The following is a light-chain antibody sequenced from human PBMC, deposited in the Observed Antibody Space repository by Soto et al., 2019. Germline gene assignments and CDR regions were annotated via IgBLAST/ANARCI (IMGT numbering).Light chain of an antibody. CDR3: SSYTSTSTGYV. CDR1: SSDVGGYDY. Sequence: QSVLTQPASVSGSPGQSITISCTGTSSDVGGYDYVSWYQEHPGKAPKLMIYDVSHRPSGVSNRFSGSKSGNTASLTISGLQAEDEADYYCSSYTSTSTGYVFGTGTKLTVL. J-gene: IGLJ1*01. CDR2: DVS. V-gene: IGLV2-14*03.